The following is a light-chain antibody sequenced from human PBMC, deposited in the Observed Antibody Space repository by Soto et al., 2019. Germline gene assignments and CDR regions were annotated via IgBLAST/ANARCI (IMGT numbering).Light chain of an antibody. J-gene: IGLJ2*01. CDR1: SGHSSFV. Sequence: QSVLTQSPSASASLGASVKLTCTLSSGHSSFVIAWHQQQPERGPRYLMKVNNDGSPKKGDGIPDRFSGSSSGAERYLIISSLQSEDEADYYCQTWATGIRVFGGGTKLTVL. V-gene: IGLV4-69*01. CDR2: VNNDGSP. CDR3: QTWATGIRV.